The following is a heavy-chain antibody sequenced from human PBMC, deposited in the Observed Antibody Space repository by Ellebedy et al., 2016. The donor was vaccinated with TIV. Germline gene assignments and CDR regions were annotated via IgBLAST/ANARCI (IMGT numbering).Heavy chain of an antibody. D-gene: IGHD5-18*01. J-gene: IGHJ4*02. CDR3: TTDIYGYLFDY. CDR2: IKSKTDGGTT. Sequence: GESLKISCAASGFTFSNAWMSWVRQAPGKGLEWVGRIKSKTDGGTTDYAAPVKGRFTISRDDSKNTLYLQMNSLKTEDTAVYYCTTDIYGYLFDYWGQGTLVTVSS. V-gene: IGHV3-15*01. CDR1: GFTFSNAW.